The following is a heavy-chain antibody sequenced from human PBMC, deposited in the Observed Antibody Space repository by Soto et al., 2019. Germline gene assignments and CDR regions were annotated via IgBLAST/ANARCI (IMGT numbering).Heavy chain of an antibody. CDR1: GFTFSNSW. CDR3: ARDNRGTFDY. V-gene: IGHV3-7*03. Sequence: PGGSLRLSCAASGFTFSNSWMTWVRQAPGKGLEWVANMNQDGSEKYYEDSVKGRFTISRDNAKNSLSLQMNSLRAEATAVYFCARDNRGTFDYWGQGALVTVSS. J-gene: IGHJ4*02. CDR2: MNQDGSEK. D-gene: IGHD7-27*01.